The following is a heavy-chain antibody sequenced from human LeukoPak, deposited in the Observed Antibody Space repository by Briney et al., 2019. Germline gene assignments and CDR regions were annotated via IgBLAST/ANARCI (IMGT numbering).Heavy chain of an antibody. J-gene: IGHJ4*02. Sequence: GGSLRLSCAASGFTVSSNYMSWVRQAPGKGLEWVANIKQDGSEKYYVDSVKGRFTISRDNAKNSLYLQMNSLRAEDTAVYYCARDLGYSYEGYFDYWGQGTLVTVSS. CDR1: GFTVSSNY. CDR3: ARDLGYSYEGYFDY. V-gene: IGHV3-7*01. CDR2: IKQDGSEK. D-gene: IGHD5-18*01.